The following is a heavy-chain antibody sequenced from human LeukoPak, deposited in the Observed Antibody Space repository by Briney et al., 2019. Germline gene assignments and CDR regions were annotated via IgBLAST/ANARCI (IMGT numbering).Heavy chain of an antibody. V-gene: IGHV4-39*07. D-gene: IGHD3-9*01. J-gene: IGHJ4*02. CDR3: ARDLSFDWFPYYFDY. CDR2: IFYSGNT. Sequence: SETLSLTCTVSGGSISSSGYYWGWIRQPPGKGLEWLGSIFYSGNTHYNPSLKSPVTISIDTSKNQFSLKVSSVTAADTAIYYCARDLSFDWFPYYFDYWGQGILVTVSS. CDR1: GGSISSSGYY.